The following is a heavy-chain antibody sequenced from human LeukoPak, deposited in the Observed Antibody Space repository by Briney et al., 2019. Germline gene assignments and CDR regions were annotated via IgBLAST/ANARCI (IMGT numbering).Heavy chain of an antibody. CDR3: ARGSYYGSGSDLEY. V-gene: IGHV3-7*01. CDR1: GFTFSSYW. CDR2: IKQDGSEK. J-gene: IGHJ4*02. Sequence: GGSLRLSCAASGFTFSSYWMSWVRQAPGKGLEWVANIKQDGSEKYYVDSVKGRFTISRDNAKNSLYLQMNSLRAEDTAVYYCARGSYYGSGSDLEYWGQGTLVTVSS. D-gene: IGHD3-10*01.